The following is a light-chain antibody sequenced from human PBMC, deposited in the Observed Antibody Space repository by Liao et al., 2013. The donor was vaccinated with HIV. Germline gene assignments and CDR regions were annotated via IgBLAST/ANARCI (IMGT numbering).Light chain of an antibody. Sequence: SYELTQAPSVSVSPGQTASITCSGDKLGDKYACWYQQKPGQSPVLVIYQDAMRPSGIPERFSGSNSGNTATLTISGTQAMDEGDYYCQAWDSNSWVFGGGTELTVL. CDR2: QDA. CDR1: KLGDKY. CDR3: QAWDSNSWV. J-gene: IGLJ3*02. V-gene: IGLV3-1*01.